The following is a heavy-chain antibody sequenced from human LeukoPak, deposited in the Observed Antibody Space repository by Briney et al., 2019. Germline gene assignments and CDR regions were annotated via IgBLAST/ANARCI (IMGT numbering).Heavy chain of an antibody. CDR3: AKVYVGSWYAYDH. CDR2: IGGDGGTT. CDR1: GSTFDDYA. V-gene: IGHV3-43*02. J-gene: IGHJ4*02. D-gene: IGHD6-13*01. Sequence: GGSLRLSCTASGSTFDDYAMHWVRQAPAEGLEWVSLIGGDGGTTDYADSVKGRFTISRDNRRTSLYLHMNSLRTEDTALYFCAKVYVGSWYAYDHWGQGTLVTVSS.